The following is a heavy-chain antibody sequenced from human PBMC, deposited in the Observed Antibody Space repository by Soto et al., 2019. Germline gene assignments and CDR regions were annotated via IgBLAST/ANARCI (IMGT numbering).Heavy chain of an antibody. CDR2: IGTAGDT. CDR1: GFTFSSYD. J-gene: IGHJ6*03. Sequence: EVQLVESGGGLVQPGGSLRLSCAASGFTFSSYDMHWVRQATGKGLEWVSAIGTAGDTYYPGSVKGRFTISRENAKNSLYLQRNSLRAGDTAVYYCARSSGYRRYYYYYYYMDVWGKGTTVTVSS. V-gene: IGHV3-13*01. CDR3: ARSSGYRRYYYYYYYMDV. D-gene: IGHD5-12*01.